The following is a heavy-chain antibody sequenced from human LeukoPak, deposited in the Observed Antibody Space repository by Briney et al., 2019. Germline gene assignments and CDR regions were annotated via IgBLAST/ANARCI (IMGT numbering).Heavy chain of an antibody. Sequence: GGSLRLSCATSGFPFSDFSMTWDRQAPGKGLEWISTTNSGGSSTDYAESVKGRFTISRDNSKNTLYLQISSLRVEDTAMYYCAKQSYARSLGEGGPGTLVTVSS. CDR2: TNSGGSST. J-gene: IGHJ4*02. V-gene: IGHV3-23*01. D-gene: IGHD2-8*01. CDR3: AKQSYARSLGE. CDR1: GFPFSDFS.